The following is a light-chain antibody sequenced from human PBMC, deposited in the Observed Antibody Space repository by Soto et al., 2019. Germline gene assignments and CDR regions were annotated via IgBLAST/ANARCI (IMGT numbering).Light chain of an antibody. CDR2: GHN. CDR3: SSYAGSNNWV. V-gene: IGLV1-44*01. CDR1: SSNIGSRN. J-gene: IGLJ3*02. Sequence: QSVLTQPPSASGTPGQRVTISCSGGSSNIGSRNVNWYQHLPGTAPKLLIYGHNQRPSGVPDRFSGSKSGTSASLAISGLQSEDEADYYCSSYAGSNNWVFGGGTKLTVL.